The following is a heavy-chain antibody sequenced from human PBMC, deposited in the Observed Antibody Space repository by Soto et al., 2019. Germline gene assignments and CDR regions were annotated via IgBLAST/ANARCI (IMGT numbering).Heavy chain of an antibody. CDR2: IYWDGDR. D-gene: IGHD2-21*02. CDR1: GFSLSTGGMG. V-gene: IGHV2-5*02. Sequence: QITLKESGPTLVKPTQTLTLTCTFSGFSLSTGGMGVGWIRQPPGKALEWLALIYWDGDRRYRPSLMSRLTLAKDTSKNQVVLTMTNMDPVDTATYYCGHSRCGGDCLQSYSSHYYYGMDIWGQGTTVTVSS. J-gene: IGHJ6*02. CDR3: GHSRCGGDCLQSYSSHYYYGMDI.